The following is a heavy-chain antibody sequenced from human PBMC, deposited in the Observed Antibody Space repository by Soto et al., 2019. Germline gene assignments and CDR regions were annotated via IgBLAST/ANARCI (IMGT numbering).Heavy chain of an antibody. J-gene: IGHJ6*02. CDR3: AKESASGRLYYYYGMDV. D-gene: IGHD3-10*01. Sequence: QVQLVESGGGVVQPGRSLRLSCAASGFTFSSYGMHWVRQAPGKGLEWVAVISYDGSNKYYADSVKGRFTISRDNSKNTLYLQMNSLRAEDTAVYYCAKESASGRLYYYYGMDVWGQGTTVTVSS. CDR1: GFTFSSYG. V-gene: IGHV3-30*18. CDR2: ISYDGSNK.